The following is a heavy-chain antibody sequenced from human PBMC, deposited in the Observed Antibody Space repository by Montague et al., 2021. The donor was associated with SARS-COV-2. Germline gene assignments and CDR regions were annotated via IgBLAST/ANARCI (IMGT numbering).Heavy chain of an antibody. CDR1: GLSLSTSGVG. V-gene: IGHV2-5*02. D-gene: IGHD1-26*01. J-gene: IGHJ4*02. CDR3: AHRRGIVGGPYFDY. CDR2: IYWDDDK. Sequence: PALVKPTQTLTLTCTFSGLSLSTSGVGVGRIRQPPGKALEWLALIYWDDDKRYSPSLKSRLTITKDTSKNQVVLTMTNMDPVDTATYYCAHRRGIVGGPYFDYRGQGTLVPVPS.